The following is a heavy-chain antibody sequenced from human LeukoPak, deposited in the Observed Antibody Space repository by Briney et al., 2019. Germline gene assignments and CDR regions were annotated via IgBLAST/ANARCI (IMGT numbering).Heavy chain of an antibody. Sequence: ASVKVSCKASGYTFTSYAMNWVRQAPGQGLEWMGWISAYNGNTVYAQKAQGRVTLTTDISTSTAYMELRSLRSDDTAMYYCARDRWSSTSSEGALDIWGQGTMVTVSS. V-gene: IGHV1-18*01. D-gene: IGHD6-6*01. CDR3: ARDRWSSTSSEGALDI. CDR1: GYTFTSYA. CDR2: ISAYNGNT. J-gene: IGHJ3*02.